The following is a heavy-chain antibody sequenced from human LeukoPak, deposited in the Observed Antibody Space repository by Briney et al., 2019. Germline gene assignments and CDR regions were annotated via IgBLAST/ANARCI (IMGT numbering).Heavy chain of an antibody. CDR1: GGSVISGSYY. V-gene: IGHV4-61*01. D-gene: IGHD3-9*01. CDR2: IYYSGST. Sequence: SETLSLTCTVSGGSVISGSYYWSWIRQPPGKGLEWIGYIYYSGSTNYNPSLKSRVTISVDTSKNQFSLKLSSVTAADTAVYYCARDSVYYDILTGYQHIYYFDYWGHGTLVTVSS. CDR3: ARDSVYYDILTGYQHIYYFDY. J-gene: IGHJ4*01.